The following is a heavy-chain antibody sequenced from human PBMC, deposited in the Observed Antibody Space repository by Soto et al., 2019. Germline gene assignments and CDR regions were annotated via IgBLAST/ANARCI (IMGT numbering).Heavy chain of an antibody. CDR2: ISWNSGSI. CDR1: GFTFDDYG. V-gene: IGHV3-9*01. J-gene: IGHJ4*02. Sequence: DVQLVESGGGLVQPGRSLRLSCAASGFTFDDYGMHWVRQAPGKGLEWVSGISWNSGSIGYADSVKGRFTISRDNAKNSLYLQMDSLRAEDTDLYYCAKYSSSWHGYFDYWGQGTLVTVSS. CDR3: AKYSSSWHGYFDY. D-gene: IGHD6-13*01.